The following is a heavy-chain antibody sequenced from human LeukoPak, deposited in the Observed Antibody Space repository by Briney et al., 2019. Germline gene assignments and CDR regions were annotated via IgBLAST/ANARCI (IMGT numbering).Heavy chain of an antibody. Sequence: PGGSLRLSCAASGFTFSSYAMSWVRQAPGKGLEWVPAISGSGGSTYYADSVKGRFTIPRDNSKNTLYLQMNSLRAEDTAVYYCAKRAPVAAAGTGRYFDYWGQGTLVTVSS. V-gene: IGHV3-23*01. CDR2: ISGSGGST. CDR3: AKRAPVAAAGTGRYFDY. J-gene: IGHJ4*02. D-gene: IGHD1/OR15-1a*01. CDR1: GFTFSSYA.